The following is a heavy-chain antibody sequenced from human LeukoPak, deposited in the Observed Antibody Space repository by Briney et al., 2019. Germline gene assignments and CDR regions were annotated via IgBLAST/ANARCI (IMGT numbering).Heavy chain of an antibody. J-gene: IGHJ3*02. CDR2: IIPILGIA. CDR1: GGTFSSYA. V-gene: IGHV1-69*04. Sequence: SVKVSCKASGGTFSSYAISWVRQAPGQGLEWMGRIIPILGIANYAQKFQGRVTMTEDTSTDTAYMELSSLRSEDTAVYYCATVDVPDDAFDIWGQGTMVTVSS. CDR3: ATVDVPDDAFDI. D-gene: IGHD2-2*03.